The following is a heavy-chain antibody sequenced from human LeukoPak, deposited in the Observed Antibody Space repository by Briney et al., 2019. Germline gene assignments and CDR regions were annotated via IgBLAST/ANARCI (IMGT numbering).Heavy chain of an antibody. CDR2: IYYSGST. CDR1: GGSITNGGYY. V-gene: IGHV4-61*08. CDR3: ARVPYYYDQGYYYYYMGV. Sequence: PSETLSLTCTVSGGSITNGGYYWSWIRQLPGKGLEWIGYIYYSGSTNYNPSLKSRVTISVDTFKNQFSLKLSSVTAADTAMYYCARVPYYYDQGYYYYYMGVWGKGTTVTVSS. J-gene: IGHJ6*03. D-gene: IGHD3-22*01.